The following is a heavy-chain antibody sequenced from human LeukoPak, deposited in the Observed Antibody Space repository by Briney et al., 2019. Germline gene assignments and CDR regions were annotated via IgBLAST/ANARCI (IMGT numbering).Heavy chain of an antibody. CDR1: GGSISSSSYY. Sequence: PSETLSLTCTGSGGSISSSSYYWGWIRQPPGEGLEWIGNIYYSGSTYYSTALKSRVTVSLDTSKNQFSLKLSSVTAADTAVYYCAGRWGSLDYWGQGTLVTVSS. D-gene: IGHD4-23*01. V-gene: IGHV4-39*07. CDR2: IYYSGST. CDR3: AGRWGSLDY. J-gene: IGHJ4*02.